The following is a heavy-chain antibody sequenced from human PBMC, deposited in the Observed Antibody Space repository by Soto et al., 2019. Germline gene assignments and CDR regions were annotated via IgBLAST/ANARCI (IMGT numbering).Heavy chain of an antibody. J-gene: IGHJ4*02. Sequence: QLQLQESGPGLVKPSETLSLTCTVSGGSISSSSYYWGWIRQPPGKGLEWIGSIYYSGSTYYNPSLKSRVTISVDTSKNQFSLKLSSVTAADTAVYYCARQDGYDSIDYWGQGTLVTVSS. V-gene: IGHV4-39*01. D-gene: IGHD5-12*01. CDR1: GGSISSSSYY. CDR2: IYYSGST. CDR3: ARQDGYDSIDY.